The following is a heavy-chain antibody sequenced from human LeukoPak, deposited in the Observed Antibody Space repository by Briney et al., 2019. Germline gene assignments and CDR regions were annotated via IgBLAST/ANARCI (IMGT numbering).Heavy chain of an antibody. CDR3: ARVKHYYDSSGYYHANFVHGAFDI. V-gene: IGHV3-20*04. CDR2: INWNGGST. Sequence: PGGSLRLSCAASGFTFDDYGMSWVRQAPGKGLEWVSGINWNGGSTGYADSVERRFTISRDNAKNSLYLQMNSLRAEDTALYYCARVKHYYDSSGYYHANFVHGAFDIWGQGTMVTVSS. D-gene: IGHD3-22*01. CDR1: GFTFDDYG. J-gene: IGHJ3*02.